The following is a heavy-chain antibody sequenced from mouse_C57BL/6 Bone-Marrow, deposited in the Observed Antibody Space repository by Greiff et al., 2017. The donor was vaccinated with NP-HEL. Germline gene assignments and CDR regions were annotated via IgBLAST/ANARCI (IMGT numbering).Heavy chain of an antibody. J-gene: IGHJ4*01. V-gene: IGHV6-3*01. CDR2: IRLKSDNYAT. CDR1: GFTFSNYW. D-gene: IGHD2-5*01. CDR3: TGYCSNYYAMDY. Sequence: EVKVEESGGGLVQPGGSMKLSCVASGFTFSNYWMNWVRQSPEKGLEWVAQIRLKSDNYATHYAESVKGRFTISRDDSKSSVYLQMNNLRAEDTGIYYCTGYCSNYYAMDYWGQGTSVTVSS.